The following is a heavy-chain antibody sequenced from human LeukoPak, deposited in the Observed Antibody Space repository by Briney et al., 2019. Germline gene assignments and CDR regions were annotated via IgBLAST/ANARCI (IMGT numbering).Heavy chain of an antibody. D-gene: IGHD5-24*01. V-gene: IGHV3-23*01. J-gene: IGHJ3*02. CDR1: GFTFSHFA. Sequence: GGSLRLSCAASGFTFSHFAMSWVRQAPGKGLEWVSSASGIGASSYYADSVKGLFTISRDISKNTLYLQMNSLRAEDTAVYHCVKSAGKDGYRDVFDIWGQGTVVTVSS. CDR3: VKSAGKDGYRDVFDI. CDR2: ASGIGASS.